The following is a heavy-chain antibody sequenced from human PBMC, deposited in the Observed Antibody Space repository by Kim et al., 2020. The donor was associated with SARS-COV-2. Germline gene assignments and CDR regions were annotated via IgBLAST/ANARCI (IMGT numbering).Heavy chain of an antibody. CDR1: GGSISSSSYY. CDR2: IYYSGST. J-gene: IGHJ5*02. CDR3: ARDGSSSWYGSSWFDP. V-gene: IGHV4-39*07. Sequence: SETLSLTCTVSGGSISSSSYYWGWIRQPPGKGLEWIGSIYYSGSTYYNPSLKSRVTISVDTSKNQFSLKLSSVTAADTAVYYCARDGSSSWYGSSWFDPWGQGTLVTVSS. D-gene: IGHD6-13*01.